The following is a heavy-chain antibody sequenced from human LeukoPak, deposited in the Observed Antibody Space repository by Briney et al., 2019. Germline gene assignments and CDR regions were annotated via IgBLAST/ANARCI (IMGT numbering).Heavy chain of an antibody. V-gene: IGHV4-34*01. CDR2: INHSGST. CDR1: GGSISSYY. Sequence: SETLSLTCTVSGGSISSYYWSWIRQPPGKGLEWIGEINHSGSTNYNPSLKSRVTISVDTSKNQFSLKLSSVTAADTAVYYCARHHYYYYYMDVWGKGTTVTISS. J-gene: IGHJ6*03. CDR3: ARHHYYYYYMDV.